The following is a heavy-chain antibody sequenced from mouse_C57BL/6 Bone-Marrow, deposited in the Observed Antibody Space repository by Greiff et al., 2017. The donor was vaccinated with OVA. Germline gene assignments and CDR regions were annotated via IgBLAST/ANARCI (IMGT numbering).Heavy chain of an antibody. D-gene: IGHD3-2*01. CDR2: IYPSDSET. CDR3: ARSRQPDY. CDR1: GYTFTSYW. Sequence: VQLQQPGAELVRPGSSVKLSCKASGYTFTSYWMDWVKQRPGQGLEWIGNIYPSDSETHYNQKFKDKATLTVDKSSSTAYMQLSSLTSEDSAVYYCARSRQPDYWGQGTTLTVSS. V-gene: IGHV1-61*01. J-gene: IGHJ2*01.